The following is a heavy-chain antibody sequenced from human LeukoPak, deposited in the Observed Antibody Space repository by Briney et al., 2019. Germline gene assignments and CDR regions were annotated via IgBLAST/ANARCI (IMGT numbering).Heavy chain of an antibody. D-gene: IGHD6-13*01. Sequence: GGSLRLSCAASGFTFSSYAMSWVRQAPGKGLEWVSGISGSGGSTYYADSVKGRFTISRDNSKNTLYLQMNSLRAEDTAVYYCARDHPPGIAAAGLPETFDYWGQGTLVTVSS. J-gene: IGHJ4*02. CDR3: ARDHPPGIAAAGLPETFDY. CDR2: ISGSGGST. V-gene: IGHV3-23*01. CDR1: GFTFSSYA.